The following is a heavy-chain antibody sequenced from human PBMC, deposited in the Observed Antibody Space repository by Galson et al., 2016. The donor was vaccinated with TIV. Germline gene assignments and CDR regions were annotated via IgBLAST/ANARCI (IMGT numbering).Heavy chain of an antibody. Sequence: SLRLSCAASGFTFSSYALTWVCQAPGKGLEWVSAISGGGGSSYYADSVKGRFTISRDNSKKMLYLQLNSLRAEDTAVYYCAKVPSSGFSYYYGIDVWGQGTTVTVA. CDR3: AKVPSSGFSYYYGIDV. V-gene: IGHV3-23*01. CDR1: GFTFSSYA. CDR2: ISGGGGSS. D-gene: IGHD6-19*01. J-gene: IGHJ6*02.